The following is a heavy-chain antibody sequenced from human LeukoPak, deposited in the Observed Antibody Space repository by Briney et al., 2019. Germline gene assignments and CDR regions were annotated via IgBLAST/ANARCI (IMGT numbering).Heavy chain of an antibody. D-gene: IGHD2-2*01. J-gene: IGHJ6*03. V-gene: IGHV3-66*01. CDR1: GFTVSSNY. Sequence: PGGSLRLSCAASGFTVSSNYMSWVRQAPGKGLEWVSVIYSGGSTYYADSVKGRFTISRDNSKNTLYLQMNSLRAEDTAVYYCARGLGYCSSTSAGCYYMDVWGKGTTVTVSS. CDR3: ARGLGYCSSTSAGCYYMDV. CDR2: IYSGGST.